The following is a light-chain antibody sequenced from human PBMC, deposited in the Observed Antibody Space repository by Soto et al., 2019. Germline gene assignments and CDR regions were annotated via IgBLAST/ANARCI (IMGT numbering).Light chain of an antibody. Sequence: QSALTQPRSVSGSPGQSVTISCTGTSSDVGGYNYVSWYQQHPGKAPKLRIYDVSKRPSGVPDRFSGSKSGNTASLTISGLQAEDEADYYCCSYAGSYTYVFGTGTKLTV. V-gene: IGLV2-11*01. J-gene: IGLJ1*01. CDR1: SSDVGGYNY. CDR2: DVS. CDR3: CSYAGSYTYV.